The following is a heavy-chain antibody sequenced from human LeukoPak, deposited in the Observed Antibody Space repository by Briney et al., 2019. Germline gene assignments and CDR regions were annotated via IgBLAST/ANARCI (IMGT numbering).Heavy chain of an antibody. J-gene: IGHJ6*02. Sequence: SETLSLTCTVSGGSFSSYYWSWIRQPPGKGLEWIGYISNGGDTNYTPSLKSRVTMSVDTSKKQFSLKLNSVTSADTAVYFCARDPPYYDTGYYGMDVWSQATTVTVSS. V-gene: IGHV4-59*01. D-gene: IGHD3-22*01. CDR1: GGSFSSYY. CDR2: ISNGGDT. CDR3: ARDPPYYDTGYYGMDV.